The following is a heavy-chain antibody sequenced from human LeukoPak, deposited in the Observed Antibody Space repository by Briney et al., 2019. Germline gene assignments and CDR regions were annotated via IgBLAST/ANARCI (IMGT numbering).Heavy chain of an antibody. Sequence: PGGSLRLSCAASGFTFSISAMSWVRQAPGKGLEWVSSISSSSSYIYYADSVKGRFTISRDNAKNSLYLQMNSLRAEDTAVYYCARDSLSGDYDYVWGSYRPVSYFDYWGQGTLVTVSS. CDR3: ARDSLSGDYDYVWGSYRPVSYFDY. J-gene: IGHJ4*02. CDR1: GFTFSISA. D-gene: IGHD3-16*02. V-gene: IGHV3-21*01. CDR2: ISSSSSYI.